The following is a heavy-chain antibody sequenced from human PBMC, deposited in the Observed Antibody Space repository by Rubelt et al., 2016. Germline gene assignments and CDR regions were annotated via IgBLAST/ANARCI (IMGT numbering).Heavy chain of an antibody. Sequence: QLQLQESGPGLVKPSETLSLTCTVSGGSISSGSYYWGWIRQPPGKGLEWIGNIYYSGSTYYNPSLKSRVTISVDTSKNQFSLKLGSATAADTAVYYCARQPSSHTSGFLGGMDVWGQGTTVTVSS. CDR2: IYYSGST. J-gene: IGHJ6*02. D-gene: IGHD5-12*01. CDR3: ARQPSSHTSGFLGGMDV. V-gene: IGHV4-39*01. CDR1: GGSISSGSYY.